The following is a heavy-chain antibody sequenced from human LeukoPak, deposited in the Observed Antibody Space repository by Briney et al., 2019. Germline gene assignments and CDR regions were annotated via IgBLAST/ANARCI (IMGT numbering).Heavy chain of an antibody. CDR2: IYGSGDGT. J-gene: IGHJ4*02. Sequence: GGSLRLSCAASGFTFSNYAMTWVRQAPGKGLEWVSTIYGSGDGTYYADSVKGRFTISRDNSRNTLYVQMNSLRAEDTAVYYCAKGHAPSGSYGDYWGQGTLVTISS. D-gene: IGHD1-26*01. CDR1: GFTFSNYA. V-gene: IGHV3-23*01. CDR3: AKGHAPSGSYGDY.